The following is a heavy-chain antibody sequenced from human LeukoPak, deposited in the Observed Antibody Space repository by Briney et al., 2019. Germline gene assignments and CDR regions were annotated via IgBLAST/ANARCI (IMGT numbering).Heavy chain of an antibody. CDR1: GYTFTGYY. CDR2: INPNSGGT. J-gene: IGHJ5*02. Sequence: ASVKVSCKASGYTFTGYYMHWVRQAPGQGLEWMGWINPNSGGTNYAQKFQGRVTMTTDTSTSTAYMELRSLRSDDTAVYYCAGGSSSSPWGSWFDPWGQGTLVTVSS. CDR3: AGGSSSSPWGSWFDP. D-gene: IGHD6-13*01. V-gene: IGHV1-2*02.